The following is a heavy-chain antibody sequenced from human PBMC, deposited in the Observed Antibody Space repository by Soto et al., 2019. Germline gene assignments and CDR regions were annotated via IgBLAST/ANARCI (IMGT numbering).Heavy chain of an antibody. J-gene: IGHJ5*02. CDR2: IYWDDDK. V-gene: IGHV2-5*02. CDR3: AHSMITFGGVIVTQARWFDP. D-gene: IGHD3-16*02. Sequence: SGPTLVKPTQTLTLTCTFSGFSLSTSGVGVGWIRQPPGKALEWLALIYWDDDKRYSPTLKSRLTITKDTSKNQVVLTMTNMDPLDTATYYCAHSMITFGGVIVTQARWFDPWGQGTLVTVSS. CDR1: GFSLSTSGVG.